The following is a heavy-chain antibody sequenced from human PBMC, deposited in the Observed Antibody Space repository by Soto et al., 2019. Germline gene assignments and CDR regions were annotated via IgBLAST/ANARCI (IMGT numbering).Heavy chain of an antibody. V-gene: IGHV4-31*03. J-gene: IGHJ5*02. CDR2: FYSSGSI. D-gene: IGHD6-19*01. CDR3: ARMYSSGSGWFHP. Sequence: SETQSLTCFVSGYPITAGGYYWSWIRHHPGKGLEWIGSFYSSGSIIYNPSLRSRVSISGDTSSNQFSMSLTSVTAADTARYYCARMYSSGSGWFHPWGQGTLVTVSS. CDR1: GYPITAGGYY.